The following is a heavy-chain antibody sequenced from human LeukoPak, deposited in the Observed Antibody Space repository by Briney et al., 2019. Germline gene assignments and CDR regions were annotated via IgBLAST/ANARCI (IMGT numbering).Heavy chain of an antibody. CDR2: VYYNGIT. J-gene: IGHJ4*02. CDR1: GGSISTYY. CDR3: ARVLSGSGSLYYFDY. D-gene: IGHD3-10*01. V-gene: IGHV4-59*08. Sequence: PSETLSLTCFVSGGSISTYYWTWIRQPPGKGLEWIGFVYYNGITKYNPSLKSRVTISLDTSENQFSLRLSSVTAADTAVYYCARVLSGSGSLYYFDYWGQGTLVTVSS.